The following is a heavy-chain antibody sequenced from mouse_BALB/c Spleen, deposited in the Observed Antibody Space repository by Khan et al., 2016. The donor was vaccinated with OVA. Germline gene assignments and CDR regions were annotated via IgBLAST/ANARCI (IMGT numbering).Heavy chain of an antibody. D-gene: IGHD1-1*01. V-gene: IGHV3-2*02. Sequence: LQQSGPGLVKPSQSLSLTCTVTGYSITSDYAWNWIRQFPGNKLEWMGFISYSGNTKYNPSLKSRFSITRDTSKNQFFLQLNFVTTEDTATYYCARVYGGDFDYWGQGTSLTVSS. CDR2: ISYSGNT. J-gene: IGHJ2*02. CDR1: GYSITSDYA. CDR3: ARVYGGDFDY.